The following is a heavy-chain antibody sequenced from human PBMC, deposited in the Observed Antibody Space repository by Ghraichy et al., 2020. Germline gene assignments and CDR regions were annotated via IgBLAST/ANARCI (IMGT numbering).Heavy chain of an antibody. V-gene: IGHV4-59*11. J-gene: IGHJ4*02. CDR3: ARGGGYSKFDY. Sequence: GSLRLSCSVSGGSLSNHYWSWIRQPPGKGLEWIAYIFSSGRTKYNPSLKSRVTISIDTSKDQFSLRLSAVTAADTAVYYCARGGGYSKFDYWGQGTLLTVSS. CDR1: GGSLSNHY. D-gene: IGHD4-11*01. CDR2: IFSSGRT.